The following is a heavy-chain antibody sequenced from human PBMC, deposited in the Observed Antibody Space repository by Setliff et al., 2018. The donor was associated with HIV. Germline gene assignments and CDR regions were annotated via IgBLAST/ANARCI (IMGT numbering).Heavy chain of an antibody. CDR3: AKADRGYGRNWFDP. V-gene: IGHV3-30*02. CDR2: LRGDGSNE. J-gene: IGHJ5*02. CDR1: KLTFHGYA. Sequence: PGGSLRLSCADPKLTFHGYAVSWVRQVPGGGLEWVTFLRGDGSNEYYADSVKGRFTISRDNSKNTLYLQMNSLRAEDTAVYYCAKADRGYGRNWFDPWGQGTLVTVSS. D-gene: IGHD4-17*01.